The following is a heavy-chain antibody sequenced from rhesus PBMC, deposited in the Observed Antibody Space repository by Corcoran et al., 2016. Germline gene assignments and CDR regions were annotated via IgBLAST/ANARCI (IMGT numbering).Heavy chain of an antibody. CDR1: GYSISRGSG. V-gene: IGHV4-127*01. D-gene: IGHD3-9*01. CDR2: IGGSSGST. J-gene: IGHJ3*01. Sequence: QLQLQESGPGLVKPSETLSLTCAVSGYSISRGSGCSWIRHPPGMGLEWIGYIGGSSGSTNYNPSLKSRVTISKDTSKNQFSLKLSSVTAADTAVYYCARVIGEDDYGYYWPADAFDFWGQGLRVTVSS. CDR3: ARVIGEDDYGYYWPADAFDF.